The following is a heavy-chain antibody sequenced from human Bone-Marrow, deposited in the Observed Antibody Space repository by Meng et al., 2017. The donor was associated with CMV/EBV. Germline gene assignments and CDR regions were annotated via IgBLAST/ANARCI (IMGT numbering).Heavy chain of an antibody. V-gene: IGHV3-21*01. J-gene: IGHJ6*02. CDR3: ARQQETFWSGYYSRYYYYGMDV. CDR1: GFTFGSYS. D-gene: IGHD3-3*01. CDR2: ISSSSSYI. Sequence: GGSLRPPCAASGFTFGSYSMNWVRQAPGKGLEWVSFISSSSSYIYYADSVKGRLTIARDNAKNSLYLQMNSLRAEDTAVYYGARQQETFWSGYYSRYYYYGMDVWGQGTTVTVSS.